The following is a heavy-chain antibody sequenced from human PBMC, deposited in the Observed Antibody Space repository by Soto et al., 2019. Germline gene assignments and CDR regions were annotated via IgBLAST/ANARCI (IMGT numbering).Heavy chain of an antibody. V-gene: IGHV3-74*01. CDR3: TRDSGGGGGY. D-gene: IGHD3-16*01. CDR2: TNEDGTTT. CDR1: GFTFSSYW. Sequence: EVQLVESGGGLVQPGGSLRLSCEVSGFTFSSYWMHWVRQVPGKGLVWVSRTNEDGTTTNYADSVRGRFTISRDNAKNTLYLEMNSRRVDDRAVYYCTRDSGGGGGYWGQGTLVTVSS. J-gene: IGHJ4*02.